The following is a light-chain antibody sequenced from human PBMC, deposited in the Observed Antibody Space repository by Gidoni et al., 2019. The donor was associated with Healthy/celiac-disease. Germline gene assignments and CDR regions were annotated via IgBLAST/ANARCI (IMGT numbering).Light chain of an antibody. CDR2: DAS. J-gene: IGKJ4*01. CDR1: QSVSSY. CDR3: QQRSNWPPT. Sequence: ESVLTQSPATLSLSPGERATRSCRASQSVSSYLAWYHQKPGQAPRLLIYDASNRATGIPARFSGSGSGTDFTLTISSLEPEDFAVYYCQQRSNWPPTFGGGTKVEIK. V-gene: IGKV3-11*01.